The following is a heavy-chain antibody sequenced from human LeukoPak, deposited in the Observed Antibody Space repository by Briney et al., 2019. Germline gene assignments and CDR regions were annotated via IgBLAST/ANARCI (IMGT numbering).Heavy chain of an antibody. CDR1: GFTFSNYG. J-gene: IGHJ4*02. Sequence: GGSLRLSCGASGFTFSNYGMSWVRQAPGKGLEWVSAISGSGGSTYYADSVKGRFTISRDNSKNTLYLQMNSLRAEDTAVYYCAKEVGLGGYDYRYFDYWGQGTLVTVSS. V-gene: IGHV3-23*01. CDR3: AKEVGLGGYDYRYFDY. D-gene: IGHD5-12*01. CDR2: ISGSGGST.